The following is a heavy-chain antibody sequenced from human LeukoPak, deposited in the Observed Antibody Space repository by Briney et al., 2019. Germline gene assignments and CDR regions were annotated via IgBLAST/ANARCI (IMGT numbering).Heavy chain of an antibody. Sequence: SETLSLTCAVYGGSVSGYYWSWIRQPPGKGLEWIGEINHSGSTNYKSSLKSRVTISVDTSKNQFSLKLSSVTAADTAVYYCARLRIAARTPFDYWGQGNLVTVSS. CDR2: INHSGST. J-gene: IGHJ4*02. D-gene: IGHD6-6*01. CDR1: GGSVSGYY. V-gene: IGHV4-34*01. CDR3: ARLRIAARTPFDY.